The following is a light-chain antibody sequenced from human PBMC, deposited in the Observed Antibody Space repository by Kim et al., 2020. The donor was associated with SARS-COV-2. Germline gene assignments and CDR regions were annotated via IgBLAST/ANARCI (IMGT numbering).Light chain of an antibody. CDR2: GAS. CDR1: RRGSSSY. Sequence: SPGEEAAPLCWGGRRGSSSYLAWYQQKPGEAPRRLIYGASSRATGVPDRFSGSGSGTDFTLTISSLEPEDFAAYYCQQYGSSPWTFGQGTKVDIK. J-gene: IGKJ1*01. V-gene: IGKV3-20*01. CDR3: QQYGSSPWT.